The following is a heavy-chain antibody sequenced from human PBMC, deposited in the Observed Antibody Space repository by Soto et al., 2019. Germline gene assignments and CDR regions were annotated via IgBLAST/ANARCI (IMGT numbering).Heavy chain of an antibody. CDR1: GFTFSSYA. Sequence: EMQLLDSGGGLVQPGGSLRLSCAASGFTFSSYAMNWVRQAPGKGLEWVSVISGSGGSTYYADSVKGRFTISRDNSKNTLYLQMNSLRAEDTAVYYCARRGPGTYFDYWGQGTLVTVSS. J-gene: IGHJ4*02. V-gene: IGHV3-23*01. D-gene: IGHD6-13*01. CDR2: ISGSGGST. CDR3: ARRGPGTYFDY.